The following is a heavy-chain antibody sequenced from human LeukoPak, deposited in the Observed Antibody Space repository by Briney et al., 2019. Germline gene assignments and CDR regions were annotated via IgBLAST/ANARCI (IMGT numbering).Heavy chain of an antibody. J-gene: IGHJ6*03. CDR3: ARGRITMVRGVKKPGYYYYMDV. CDR1: GGAFSGYY. Sequence: SETLSLTCAVSGGAFSGYYWSWIRQPPGKGLEWIGEINHRGSTNYNPSLKSRVTISVDTSKNQFSLKLSSVTAADTAVYYCARGRITMVRGVKKPGYYYYMDVWGKGTTVTVSS. V-gene: IGHV4-34*01. CDR2: INHRGST. D-gene: IGHD3-10*01.